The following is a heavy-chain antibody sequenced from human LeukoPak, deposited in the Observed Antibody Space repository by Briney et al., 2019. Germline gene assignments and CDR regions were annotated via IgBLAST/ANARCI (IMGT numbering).Heavy chain of an antibody. CDR2: ISGSGGST. V-gene: IGHV3-23*01. J-gene: IGHJ4*02. Sequence: PGGSLRLSCAASGFTFSSYAMSWVRQAPGKGLEWVSAISGSGGSTYYADSVKGRFTISRDNSKNTLYLQMNSLRAEDTAVYYCAKVRDTAMASRVRLVFDYWGQGTLVTVSS. CDR1: GFTFSSYA. CDR3: AKVRDTAMASRVRLVFDY. D-gene: IGHD5-18*01.